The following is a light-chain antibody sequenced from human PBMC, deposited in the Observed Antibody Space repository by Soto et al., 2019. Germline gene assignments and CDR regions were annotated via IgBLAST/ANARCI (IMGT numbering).Light chain of an antibody. V-gene: IGKV3-20*01. CDR3: QQYGSSPQT. CDR1: QSVSSSY. CDR2: GAS. J-gene: IGKJ5*01. Sequence: EIVLTQSPGTLSLSPGERATLSCRASQSVSSSYLAWYQQKPGQAPSLLIYGASSRATGIPDRFSGSGSATDFTLTISRLEAEDFAVYYCQQYGSSPQTFGQGTRLEIK.